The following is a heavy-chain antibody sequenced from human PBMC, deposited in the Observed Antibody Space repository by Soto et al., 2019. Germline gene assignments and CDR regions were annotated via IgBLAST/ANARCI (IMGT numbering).Heavy chain of an antibody. Sequence: PGESLKISCKGSGYSFTSYWIGWVRQMPGKGLEWMGIIYPGDSDTRYSPSFQGQVTISADKSISTAYLQWSSLKASDTAMYYCARLGSTYCGVDCYSWAFDIWGQGTMVTVSS. CDR1: GYSFTSYW. CDR2: IYPGDSDT. V-gene: IGHV5-51*01. CDR3: ARLGSTYCGVDCYSWAFDI. D-gene: IGHD2-21*02. J-gene: IGHJ3*02.